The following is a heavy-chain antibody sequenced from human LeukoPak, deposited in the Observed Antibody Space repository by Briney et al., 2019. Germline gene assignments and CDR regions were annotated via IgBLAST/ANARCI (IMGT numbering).Heavy chain of an antibody. CDR2: IKQDGSEK. Sequence: PGGSLRLSCAASGFTFSSYWMSWVRQAPGKGLEWVANIKQDGSEKYYVDSVKGRFTISRDNAKNSLCLQMNSLRAEDTAVYYCARDSDYYDSSGYSGYWGQGTLVTVSS. CDR3: ARDSDYYDSSGYSGY. D-gene: IGHD3-22*01. V-gene: IGHV3-7*04. J-gene: IGHJ4*02. CDR1: GFTFSSYW.